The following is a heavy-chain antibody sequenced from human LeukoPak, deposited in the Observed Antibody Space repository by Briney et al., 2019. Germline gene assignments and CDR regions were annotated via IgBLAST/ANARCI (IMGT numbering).Heavy chain of an antibody. CDR2: IYHSGTT. V-gene: IGHV4-28*01. Sequence: SETLSLTCAVSGYSITSSSWWGWIRQPPGKGLEWIGYIYHSGTTYYNPSLQSRVTMSVDTSKNQFSLKLSSVTAADTAVYYCARRGVAAAATNFDYWGQGTLVTVSS. J-gene: IGHJ4*02. CDR1: GYSITSSSW. D-gene: IGHD3-10*01. CDR3: ARRGVAAAATNFDY.